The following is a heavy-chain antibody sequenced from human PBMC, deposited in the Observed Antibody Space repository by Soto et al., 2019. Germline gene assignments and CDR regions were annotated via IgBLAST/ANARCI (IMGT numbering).Heavy chain of an antibody. CDR2: ISGSNNNI. CDR3: ATEELCGADCYFFKH. CDR1: GFNLKNYE. J-gene: IGHJ4*02. V-gene: IGHV3-48*03. D-gene: IGHD2-21*02. Sequence: GSLRLSCSVSGFNLKNYEMNFGPQVPGKGLEWISKISGSNNNIYYADSVQGRFTISRDNANNVLFLQMNSLRAEDTATYHCATEELCGADCYFFKHWGQGTLVTVSS.